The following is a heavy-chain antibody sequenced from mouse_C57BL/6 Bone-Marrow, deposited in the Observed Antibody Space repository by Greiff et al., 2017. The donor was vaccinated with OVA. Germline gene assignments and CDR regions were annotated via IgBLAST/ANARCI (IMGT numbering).Heavy chain of an antibody. CDR3: ALSTMVTTWYFDV. CDR1: GYTFTDYY. V-gene: IGHV1-77*01. Sequence: QVHVKQSGAELVKPGASVKISCKASGYTFTDYYINWVKQRPGQGLEWIGKIGPGSGSTYYNEKFKGKATLTADKSSSTAYMQLSSLTSEDSAVYFCALSTMVTTWYFDVWGTGTTVTVSS. D-gene: IGHD2-2*01. J-gene: IGHJ1*03. CDR2: IGPGSGST.